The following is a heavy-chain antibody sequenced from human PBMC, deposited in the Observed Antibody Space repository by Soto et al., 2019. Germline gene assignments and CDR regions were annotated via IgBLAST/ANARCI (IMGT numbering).Heavy chain of an antibody. CDR3: ARGRASGSYYLLDY. CDR2: INPNSGNI. D-gene: IGHD3-10*01. V-gene: IGHV1-8*01. J-gene: IGHJ4*02. CDR1: GNTFTSYD. Sequence: ASVKVSCKASGNTFTSYDINWVRQATGHGLEWMGWINPNSGNIGYAQKFQGRVTMTRDTAIRTAYKEVSRLRSDGTAVYYCARGRASGSYYLLDYWGQGTLVTVSS.